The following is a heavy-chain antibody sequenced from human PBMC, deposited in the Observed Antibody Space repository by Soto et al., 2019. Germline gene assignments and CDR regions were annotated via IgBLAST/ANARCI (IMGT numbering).Heavy chain of an antibody. CDR2: IRAYNGDT. V-gene: IGHV1-18*01. CDR3: ARAGAAPYYYYGLDV. CDR1: GYTFTAYD. D-gene: IGHD3-10*01. J-gene: IGHJ6*02. Sequence: ASVKVSCKTSGYTFTAYDIYWVRQAPXQGLEWMGWIRAYNGDTNYAQKFQTRVTMTTDKSTDTAYMDLRSLTSDDTAIYYCARAGAAPYYYYGLDVWGQGTTVTVSS.